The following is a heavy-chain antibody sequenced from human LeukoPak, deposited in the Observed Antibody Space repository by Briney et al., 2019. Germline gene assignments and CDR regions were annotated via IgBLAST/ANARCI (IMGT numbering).Heavy chain of an antibody. CDR3: ATGPLEPYSSPSVPSFDY. CDR1: GYTLTELS. Sequence: GASVKVSCKVSGYTLTELSMHWVRQAPGKGLDWMGGFDPEDGETIYAQKFQGRVTMTEDTSTDTAYMELTSLRSEDTAVYFCATGPLEPYSSPSVPSFDYWGQGTLVTVSS. J-gene: IGHJ4*02. D-gene: IGHD6-6*01. V-gene: IGHV1-24*01. CDR2: FDPEDGET.